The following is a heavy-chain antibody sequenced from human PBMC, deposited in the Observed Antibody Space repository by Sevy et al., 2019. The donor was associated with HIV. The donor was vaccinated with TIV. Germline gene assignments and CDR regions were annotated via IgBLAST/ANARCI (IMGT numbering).Heavy chain of an antibody. V-gene: IGHV3-9*01. CDR3: AKGQQLITQSGSYFYYGMNV. CDR1: NLTFEDYA. CDR2: ISWNGADI. Sequence: GGSLRLSCAASNLTFEDYAMHWVRRAPGKGLEWVSGISWNGADIGFAASVKGRFTISRDNAKSTVYLQINSLTPEDTGRYYCAKGQQLITQSGSYFYYGMNVWGQGTTVTVSS. J-gene: IGHJ6*02. D-gene: IGHD6-13*01.